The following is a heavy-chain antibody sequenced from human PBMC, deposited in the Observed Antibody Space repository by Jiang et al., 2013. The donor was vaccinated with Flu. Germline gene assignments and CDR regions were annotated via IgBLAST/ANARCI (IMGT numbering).Heavy chain of an antibody. D-gene: IGHD2-15*01. Sequence: TVSGGSISSSSYYWGWIRQPPGKGLEWIGSIYYSGSTYYNPSLKSRVTISVDTSKNQFSLKLSSVTAADTAVYYCARQGSGGSWGYWGQGTLVTVSS. J-gene: IGHJ4*02. V-gene: IGHV4-39*01. CDR3: ARQGSGGSWGY. CDR1: GGSISSSSYY. CDR2: IYYSGST.